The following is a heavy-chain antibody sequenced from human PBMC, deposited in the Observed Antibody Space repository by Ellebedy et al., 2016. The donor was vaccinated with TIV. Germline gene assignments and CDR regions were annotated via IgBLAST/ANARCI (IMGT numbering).Heavy chain of an antibody. J-gene: IGHJ1*01. CDR1: GFTFSSYA. Sequence: PGGSLRLSCAASGFTFSSYAMHWVRQAPGKGLEWVSYIDGRGGFIKYADSVKGRFTISRDNTKNALFLQMNSLREEDTAVYYCATDYDSRGYYSEYFQHWGQGSLVSVSS. D-gene: IGHD3-22*01. CDR3: ATDYDSRGYYSEYFQH. CDR2: IDGRGGFI. V-gene: IGHV3-21*01.